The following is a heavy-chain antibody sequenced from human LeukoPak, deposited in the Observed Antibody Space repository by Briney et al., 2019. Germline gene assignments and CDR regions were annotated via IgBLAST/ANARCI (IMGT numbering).Heavy chain of an antibody. D-gene: IGHD1-26*01. Sequence: PGGSLRLSCAASGFTFSSYGMSWVRQAPGEGLEWVSAISGSGGSTYYADSVKGRFTISRDNSKNTLYLQMNSLRAEDTAVYYCAKDGGGWELTEAAEYFQHWGQGTLVTVSS. CDR2: ISGSGGST. J-gene: IGHJ1*01. CDR3: AKDGGGWELTEAAEYFQH. V-gene: IGHV3-23*01. CDR1: GFTFSSYG.